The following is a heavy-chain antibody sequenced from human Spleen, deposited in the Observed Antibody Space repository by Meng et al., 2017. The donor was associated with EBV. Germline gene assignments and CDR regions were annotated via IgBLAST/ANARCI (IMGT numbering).Heavy chain of an antibody. V-gene: IGHV4-4*02. CDR1: GGSISSSNW. D-gene: IGHD3-16*01. Sequence: VQLQGPGRWLVRPSGTLSLTCAVSGGSISSSNWWGWVRQTPGKGLEWIGEIYHSGSTSYNPSLESRVTISVDKSKNQIFLKLRSVTAADTAVYYCAQRERWGLDPWGQGTLVTVSS. J-gene: IGHJ5*02. CDR2: IYHSGST. CDR3: AQRERWGLDP.